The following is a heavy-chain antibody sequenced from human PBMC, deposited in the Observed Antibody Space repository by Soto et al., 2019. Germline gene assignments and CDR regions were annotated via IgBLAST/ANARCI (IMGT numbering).Heavy chain of an antibody. CDR1: GFTFSSYA. CDR2: ISGSGGST. J-gene: IGHJ5*02. CDR3: AKDRVPVKGLDP. Sequence: PGGSLRLSCAASGFTFSSYAMSWVRQAPGKGQEWVSAISGSGGSTYYADSVKGRFTISRDHSKNTLYLQMNSLSAEDTAVYYCAKDRVPVKGLDPWGQGTLVIVSA. D-gene: IGHD4-17*01. V-gene: IGHV3-23*01.